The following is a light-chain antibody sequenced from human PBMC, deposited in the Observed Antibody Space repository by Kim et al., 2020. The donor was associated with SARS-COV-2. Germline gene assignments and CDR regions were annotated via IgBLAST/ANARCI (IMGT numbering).Light chain of an antibody. J-gene: IGKJ1*01. CDR2: AAS. V-gene: IGKV1-8*01. CDR3: QQYYSYPRT. CDR1: QGISSY. Sequence: ASTGDRVTSTCRASQGISSYLAWYQQKPGKAPKLLIYAASTLQSGVPSRFSGSGSGTDFTLTISCLQSEDFATYYCQQYYSYPRTFGQGTKVEIK.